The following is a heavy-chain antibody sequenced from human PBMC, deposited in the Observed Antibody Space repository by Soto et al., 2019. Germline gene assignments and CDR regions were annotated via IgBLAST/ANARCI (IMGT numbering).Heavy chain of an antibody. Sequence: QVQLVESGGGVVQPGRSLRLSCAASGFTFSSYAMHWVRQAPGKGLEWVAVISYDGSNKYYADSVKGRFTISRDNSNNTLYLQMNSLRAEETAVYYCARDGYSSGWGQGTLVTVSS. CDR3: ARDGYSSG. D-gene: IGHD6-19*01. V-gene: IGHV3-30-3*01. CDR2: ISYDGSNK. CDR1: GFTFSSYA. J-gene: IGHJ4*02.